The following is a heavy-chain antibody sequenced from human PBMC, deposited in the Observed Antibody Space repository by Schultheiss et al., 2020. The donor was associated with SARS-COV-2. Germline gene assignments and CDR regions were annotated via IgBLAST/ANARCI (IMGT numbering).Heavy chain of an antibody. CDR2: IDPSDSYT. J-gene: IGHJ5*02. CDR1: EYIFTDHW. D-gene: IGHD3-22*01. CDR3: ARGLYDSSGYSDLYAFDP. Sequence: GESLKISCKAFEYIFTDHWIGWVRQMPGKGLEWMGRIDPSDSYTNYSPSFQGHVTISADKSISTAYLQWSSLKASDTAMYYCARGLYDSSGYSDLYAFDPWGQGTLVTVSS. V-gene: IGHV5-10-1*01.